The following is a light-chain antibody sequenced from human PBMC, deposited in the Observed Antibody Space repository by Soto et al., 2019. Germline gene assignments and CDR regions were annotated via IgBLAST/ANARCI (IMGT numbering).Light chain of an antibody. Sequence: DIQMTQSPSTLSASVGDRVTITCRASQSISSWLAWYQQKPGKAPKLLIYDASSLESGVPSRFSGSGSGTEFTLTISSLHPDDFATYYCQHYNSYSPTFGQGTKVEIK. J-gene: IGKJ1*01. CDR1: QSISSW. CDR3: QHYNSYSPT. V-gene: IGKV1-5*01. CDR2: DAS.